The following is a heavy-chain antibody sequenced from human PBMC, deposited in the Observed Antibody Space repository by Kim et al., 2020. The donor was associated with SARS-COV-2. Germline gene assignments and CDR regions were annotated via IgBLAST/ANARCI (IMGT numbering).Heavy chain of an antibody. CDR1: GYTFTGYY. D-gene: IGHD3-22*01. Sequence: ASVKVSCKASGYTFTGYYMHWVRQAPVQGLEWMGRINPNSGGTNYAQKFQGRVTMTMDTSISTAYMELSRLRSDDTAVYYCARATYYYDSSGSKGWFDPWGQGTLVTVSS. J-gene: IGHJ5*02. V-gene: IGHV1-2*06. CDR2: INPNSGGT. CDR3: ARATYYYDSSGSKGWFDP.